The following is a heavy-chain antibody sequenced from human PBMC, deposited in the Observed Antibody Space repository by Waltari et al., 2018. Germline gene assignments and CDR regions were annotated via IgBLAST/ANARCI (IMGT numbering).Heavy chain of an antibody. CDR1: GFTFSSHA. CDR2: ISVSVGST. D-gene: IGHD5-18*01. V-gene: IGHV3-23*04. J-gene: IGHJ4*02. CDR3: AKDSALYRDSSY. Sequence: GQLAASGGGVVQPGRDLRLTGAASGFTFSSHAMSWGGQAPGKWLEWVSGISVSVGSTYYADSVKGRFTISRDNSKNTLYLQMNSLRAEDTAVYYCAKDSALYRDSSYWGQGTLVTVSS.